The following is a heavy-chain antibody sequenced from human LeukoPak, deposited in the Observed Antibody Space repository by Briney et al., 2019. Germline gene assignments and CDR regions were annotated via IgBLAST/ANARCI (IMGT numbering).Heavy chain of an antibody. CDR1: GFTFSSYS. J-gene: IGHJ6*03. CDR3: ARTPYTDRGVYYYYYYMDV. D-gene: IGHD3-10*01. Sequence: GGSLRLSYAASGFTFSSYSMNWVRQAPGKGLEWVSSISSSSSYIYYADSVKGRFTISRDNAKNSLYLQMNSLRAEDTAVYYCARTPYTDRGVYYYYYYMDVWGKGTTVTVSS. CDR2: ISSSSSYI. V-gene: IGHV3-21*01.